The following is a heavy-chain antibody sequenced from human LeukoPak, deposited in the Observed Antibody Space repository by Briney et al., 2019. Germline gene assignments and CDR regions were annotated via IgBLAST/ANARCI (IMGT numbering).Heavy chain of an antibody. CDR2: IKYHGSDN. Sequence: GGSLRLSCTASGFTFSDYWMQWVRQAPGKGLEWVANIKYHGSDNYVVDSVKGRFTISRDNAKNSLFLQMNSLRAEDTAVYYCTRGGPDYWGQGTLVTVSS. D-gene: IGHD5-12*01. CDR3: TRGGPDY. CDR1: GFTFSDYW. V-gene: IGHV3-7*01. J-gene: IGHJ4*02.